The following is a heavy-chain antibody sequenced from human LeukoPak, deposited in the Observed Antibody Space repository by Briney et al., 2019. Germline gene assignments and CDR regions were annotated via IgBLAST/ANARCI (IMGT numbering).Heavy chain of an antibody. Sequence: SETLSLTCTVSGGSISNYYWTWIRQPPGKRLEWIAYVSYSGSSSSNPSLESRVTISVDMSKNQFSLRLSSVTASDTAVYYCARLQGRGDNYLDYWGQGTLVTVSS. CDR1: GGSISNYY. V-gene: IGHV4-59*08. CDR3: ARLQGRGDNYLDY. D-gene: IGHD7-27*01. CDR2: VSYSGSS. J-gene: IGHJ4*02.